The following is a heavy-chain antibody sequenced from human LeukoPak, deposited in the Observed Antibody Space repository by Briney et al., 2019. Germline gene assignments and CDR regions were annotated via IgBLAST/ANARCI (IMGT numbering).Heavy chain of an antibody. CDR1: GFTFSNYE. CDR3: ARDLVQLWSKDY. CDR2: ISSSGRNI. D-gene: IGHD5-18*01. Sequence: GGSLRLSCAASGFTFSNYELNWVRQAPGKGLEWVSYISSSGRNIYYADSVNGRFTISRVNAKNSLYLQMNSLRAEDTAVYYCARDLVQLWSKDYWGQGTLVTVSS. V-gene: IGHV3-48*03. J-gene: IGHJ4*02.